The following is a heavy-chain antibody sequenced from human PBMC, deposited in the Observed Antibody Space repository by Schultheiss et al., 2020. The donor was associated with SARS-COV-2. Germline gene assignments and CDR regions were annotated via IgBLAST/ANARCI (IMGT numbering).Heavy chain of an antibody. Sequence: SQTLSLTWAVSGGSISSGGYYWSWIRQPPGKGLEWIGEINHSGSTNYNPSLKSRVTISVDTSKNQFSLKLSSVTAADTAVYYCARGGAAARDFDYWGQGTLVTVAS. CDR2: INHSGST. V-gene: IGHV4-34*01. CDR3: ARGGAAARDFDY. J-gene: IGHJ4*02. D-gene: IGHD6-13*01. CDR1: GGSISSGGYY.